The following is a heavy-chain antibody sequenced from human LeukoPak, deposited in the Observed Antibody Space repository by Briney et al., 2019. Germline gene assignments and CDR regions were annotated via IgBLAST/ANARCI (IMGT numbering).Heavy chain of an antibody. J-gene: IGHJ4*02. D-gene: IGHD4-17*01. V-gene: IGHV3-23*01. Sequence: GGSLRLSCAASGFTFNNYAMNWVRQAPGKGLEWVSSISGGGETTYYADSAKGRFTISRDNSQNTLYLQMNSLRAEDTAVYYCGGDYADYVGFFFFDYWGQETLVTVS. CDR3: GGDYADYVGFFFFDY. CDR1: GFTFNNYA. CDR2: ISGGGETT.